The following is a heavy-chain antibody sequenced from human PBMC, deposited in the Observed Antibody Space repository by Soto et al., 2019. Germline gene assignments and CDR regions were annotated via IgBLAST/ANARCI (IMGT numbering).Heavy chain of an antibody. CDR1: GGSISSYY. J-gene: IGHJ5*02. CDR2: IYTSGST. D-gene: IGHD2-15*01. Sequence: QVQLQESGPGLVKPSETLSLTCTVSGGSISSYYWSWIRQPTGKGLEWIGRIYTSGSTNYNPSLKSRVTMSVETSKNQFSLKLSSVTAADTAVYYCARVLGGGVVAATGHWFDPWGQGTLVTVSS. V-gene: IGHV4-4*07. CDR3: ARVLGGGVVAATGHWFDP.